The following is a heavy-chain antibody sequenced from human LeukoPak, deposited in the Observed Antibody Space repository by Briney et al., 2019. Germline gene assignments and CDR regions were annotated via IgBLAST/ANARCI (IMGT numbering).Heavy chain of an antibody. J-gene: IGHJ4*02. CDR3: ARGSSGSYTVDY. CDR1: GGSISSYY. V-gene: IGHV4-59*12. CDR2: IYYSGST. Sequence: SETLSLTCTVSGGSISSYYWSWIRQPPGKGLEWIGYIYYSGSTNYNPSLKSRVTKSIDTSKNQFSLKLSSVTAADTAVYYCARGSSGSYTVDYWGQGTLVTVSS. D-gene: IGHD1-26*01.